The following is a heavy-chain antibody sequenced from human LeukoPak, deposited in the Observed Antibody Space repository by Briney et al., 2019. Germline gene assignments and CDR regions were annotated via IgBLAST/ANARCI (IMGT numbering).Heavy chain of an antibody. CDR3: ARRDGDYDFDY. J-gene: IGHJ4*02. D-gene: IGHD4-17*01. CDR1: GYTFTSYD. CDR2: MNPNSGNT. Sequence: ASVKVSCKASGYTFTSYDINWVRQATGQGLEWMGWMNPNSGNTGYAQKFQGRVTMTRDTSTSTVYMELSSLRSEDTAVYYCARRDGDYDFDYWGQGTLVTVSS. V-gene: IGHV1-8*01.